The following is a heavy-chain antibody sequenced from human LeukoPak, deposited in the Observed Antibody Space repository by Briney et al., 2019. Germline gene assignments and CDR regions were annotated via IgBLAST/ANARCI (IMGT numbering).Heavy chain of an antibody. Sequence: SETLSLTCTVSGGSISSYYWSWSRQPAGKGLEWIGRIYTSGSTNYNPSLKSRVTMSVDTSKNQFSLKLSSVTAADTAVYYCAREITGVYGADYYYGMDVWGQGTLVTVSS. CDR2: IYTSGST. CDR3: AREITGVYGADYYYGMDV. J-gene: IGHJ6*02. CDR1: GGSISSYY. D-gene: IGHD4-17*01. V-gene: IGHV4-4*07.